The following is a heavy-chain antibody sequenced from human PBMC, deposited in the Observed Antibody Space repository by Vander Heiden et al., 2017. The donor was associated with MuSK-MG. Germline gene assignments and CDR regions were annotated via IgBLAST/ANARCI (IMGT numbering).Heavy chain of an antibody. CDR3: AKPPGIAVAGTMFDY. Sequence: EVQLLESGGGLVQPGGSLTLSCAASGFTSSTDAMSCVRQAPGKVLEWVSAISGSDDSTYYADSVKGRFTISRDDSKNKLYLQMNSLRAEDTAVYYCAKPPGIAVAGTMFDYWGQGTLVTVSS. V-gene: IGHV3-23*01. J-gene: IGHJ4*02. CDR1: GFTSSTDA. D-gene: IGHD6-19*01. CDR2: ISGSDDST.